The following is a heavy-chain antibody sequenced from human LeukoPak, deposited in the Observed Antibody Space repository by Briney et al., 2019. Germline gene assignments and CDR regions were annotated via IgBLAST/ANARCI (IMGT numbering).Heavy chain of an antibody. CDR3: TRRYSSGWLNYYYYGMDV. Sequence: GGSLRLFCTASGFTFGDYAMSWFRQAPGKGLEWAGFIRSKAYGGTTEYAASVKGRFTISRDDSKSIAYLQMNSLKTGDTAVYYCTRRYSSGWLNYYYYGMDVWGQGTTVTVSS. D-gene: IGHD6-19*01. J-gene: IGHJ6*02. V-gene: IGHV3-49*03. CDR2: IRSKAYGGTT. CDR1: GFTFGDYA.